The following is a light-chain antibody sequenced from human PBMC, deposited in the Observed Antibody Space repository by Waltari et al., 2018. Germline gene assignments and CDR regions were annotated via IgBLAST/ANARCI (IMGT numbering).Light chain of an antibody. V-gene: IGKV3-20*01. Sequence: EIVLTQSPGTLSSSPGERATLSCRASQSVSSSYLAWSQQKPGQAPRLLIYGASSRATGIPDRFSGSGSGTDFTLTISRLEPEDFAVYYCQQYGSSPRTFGQGTKVEIK. CDR2: GAS. CDR3: QQYGSSPRT. J-gene: IGKJ1*01. CDR1: QSVSSSY.